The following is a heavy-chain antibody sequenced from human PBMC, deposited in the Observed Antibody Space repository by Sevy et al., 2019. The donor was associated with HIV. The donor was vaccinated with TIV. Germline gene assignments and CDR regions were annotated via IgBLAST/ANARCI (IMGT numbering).Heavy chain of an antibody. CDR2: IGYDGSTK. D-gene: IGHD6-13*01. V-gene: IGHV3-30*02. Sequence: GGSLRLSCAATGFTFSQYGMEWVLQAPGKGLEWVAFIGYDGSTKYYADSVKGRFTISRDNSKNMLYLQMNSLRPEDTALYSCAKHRDTLAAAAYLDHWGQGTLVTVSS. CDR1: GFTFSQYG. CDR3: AKHRDTLAAAAYLDH. J-gene: IGHJ4*02.